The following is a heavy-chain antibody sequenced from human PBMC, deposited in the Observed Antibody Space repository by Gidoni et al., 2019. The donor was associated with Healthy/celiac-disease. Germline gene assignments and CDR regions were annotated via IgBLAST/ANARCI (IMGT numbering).Heavy chain of an antibody. V-gene: IGHV3-49*01. J-gene: IGHJ4*02. Sequence: EVQLVESGGGLVQPGRSQSLSWSAYRFTLGDYAIRLVRQSPGKRLEWVGFIRSKAYVRTTEFTSSVKGRFTISIDVSKRITYLQMNSLKAEDTAVYYCTSGYDFGLPLYNFDYWGQGTLVTVSS. D-gene: IGHD5-12*01. CDR1: RFTLGDYA. CDR2: IRSKAYVRTT. CDR3: TSGYDFGLPLYNFDY.